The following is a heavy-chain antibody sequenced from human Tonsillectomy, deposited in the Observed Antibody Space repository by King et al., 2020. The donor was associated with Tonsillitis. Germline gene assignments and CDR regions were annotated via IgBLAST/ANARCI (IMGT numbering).Heavy chain of an antibody. CDR3: AKDYSGSYF. Sequence: VQLVESGGGLVQPGGSLRLSCAASGFTFTTSAMRWVRQAPGKGLEWVSAISGSGGSTYYTDSVKGRFTISRDNSKNTRYLQMDSLRAEDTAVYYCAKDYSGSYFWGQGTLVTVSS. CDR2: ISGSGGST. D-gene: IGHD1-26*01. V-gene: IGHV3-23*04. J-gene: IGHJ4*02. CDR1: GFTFTTSA.